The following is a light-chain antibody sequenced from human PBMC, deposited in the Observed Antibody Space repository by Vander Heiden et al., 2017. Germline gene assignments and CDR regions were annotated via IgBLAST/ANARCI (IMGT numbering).Light chain of an antibody. CDR1: SPNIGNNY. CDR2: DNN. V-gene: IGLV1-51*01. J-gene: IGLJ2*01. Sequence: QSVLTQPPSVSAAPGQQVTISCSGSSPNIGNNYVSWYQQLPGTAPKLLIYDNNKRPSGIPDRFSGSKSGTSATLGITGLQTGDEADYYCGTWDSSLSAVVFGGGTKLTVL. CDR3: GTWDSSLSAVV.